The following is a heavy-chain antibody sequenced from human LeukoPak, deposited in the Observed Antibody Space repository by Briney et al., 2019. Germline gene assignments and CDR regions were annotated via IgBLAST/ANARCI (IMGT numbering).Heavy chain of an antibody. CDR2: INHSGST. J-gene: IGHJ3*02. Sequence: PSETLSLTCAVYGGFFSGYYWSWIRQRPGKGLEWIGEINHSGSTNYNPSLKSRVTISVDTSKNQFSLKLSSVTAADTAVYYCAKDSSSDAFDIWGQGTMVTVSS. CDR3: AKDSSSDAFDI. D-gene: IGHD6-6*01. CDR1: GGFFSGYY. V-gene: IGHV4-34*01.